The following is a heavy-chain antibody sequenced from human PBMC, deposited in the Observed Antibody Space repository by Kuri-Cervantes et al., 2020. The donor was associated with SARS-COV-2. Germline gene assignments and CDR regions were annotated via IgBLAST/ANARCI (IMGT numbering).Heavy chain of an antibody. CDR2: IKSKTDGGTT. CDR3: TTGFKETPTLYY. Sequence: GGSLRLSCAASGFTFNNAWMTWVRQAPGKGLEWVGRIKSKTDGGTTDYLAPVKGRFTISRDDSKNTLYLQMNSLKSEDTAVYFCTTGFKETPTLYYWGPGTLVTVSS. D-gene: IGHD2-15*01. CDR1: GFTFNNAW. J-gene: IGHJ4*02. V-gene: IGHV3-15*01.